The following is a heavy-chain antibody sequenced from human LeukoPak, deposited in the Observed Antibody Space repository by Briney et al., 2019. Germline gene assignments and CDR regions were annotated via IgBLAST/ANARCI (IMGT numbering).Heavy chain of an antibody. CDR2: ISAYNGNT. CDR1: GYTFTSYG. CDR3: ARVPFDILTGYYLSITHGGVSGYYYYMDV. J-gene: IGHJ6*03. Sequence: ASVKVSCKASGYTFTSYGISWVRQAPGQGLEWMGWISAYNGNTNYAQKLQGRVTMTTDTSTSTAYMELRSLRSDDTAVYYCARVPFDILTGYYLSITHGGVSGYYYYMDVWGKGTTVTVSS. V-gene: IGHV1-18*01. D-gene: IGHD3-9*01.